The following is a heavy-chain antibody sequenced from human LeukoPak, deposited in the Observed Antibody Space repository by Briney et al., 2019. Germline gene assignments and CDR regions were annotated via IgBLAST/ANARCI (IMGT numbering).Heavy chain of an antibody. CDR2: IYSGGST. J-gene: IGHJ3*02. D-gene: IGHD1-26*01. CDR1: GFTVSRNY. Sequence: GGSLRLSCAASGFTVSRNYMSWVRQAPGKGLEWVSEIYSGGSTYYAASVKGRFSISRDNSKNTVYLQMNSLRVEDSAVYYCARELREHGVFDIWGQGIMVTVSS. V-gene: IGHV3-53*01. CDR3: ARELREHGVFDI.